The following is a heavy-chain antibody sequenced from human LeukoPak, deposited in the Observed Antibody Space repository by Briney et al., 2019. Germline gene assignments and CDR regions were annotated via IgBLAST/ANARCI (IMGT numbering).Heavy chain of an antibody. CDR1: GGSFSGYY. CDR2: INHSGST. J-gene: IGHJ5*02. CDR3: ARLRYSSGPRMGFDP. D-gene: IGHD6-19*01. V-gene: IGHV4-34*01. Sequence: SETLSLTCAVYGGSFSGYYWSWIRQPPGKGLEWIGEINHSGSTNYNPSLKSRVTISVDTSKNQFSLKLSSVTAADTAVYYCARLRYSSGPRMGFDPWGQGTLVTVSS.